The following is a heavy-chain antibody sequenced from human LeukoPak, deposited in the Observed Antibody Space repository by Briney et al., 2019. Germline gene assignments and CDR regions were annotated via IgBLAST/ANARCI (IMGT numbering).Heavy chain of an antibody. V-gene: IGHV1-2*02. CDR2: INTNTGYT. Sequence: GASVKVSCKASGYTFTGYYMNWVRQAPGQGREWMGWINTNTGYTNYAQKYQGRVAMTRDTSTTTVYMELSRLRSDDTAVYYCAKVTVTNYYYYYMDVWGKGTTVTISS. CDR3: AKVTVTNYYYYYMDV. CDR1: GYTFTGYY. J-gene: IGHJ6*03. D-gene: IGHD4-11*01.